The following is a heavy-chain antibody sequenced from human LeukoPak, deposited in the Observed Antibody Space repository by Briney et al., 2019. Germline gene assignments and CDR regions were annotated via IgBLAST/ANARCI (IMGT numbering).Heavy chain of an antibody. CDR2: VYHGGNT. Sequence: SETLSLTCSVSGYSISNGYYWGWIRPPPGKGLEFIGSVYHGGNTYYKASLKSRVTISLDTSKNQFSLKLSSVTAADTAVYYCARVPPPLYGDAFDMWGQGTMVTVSS. J-gene: IGHJ3*02. D-gene: IGHD4-17*01. CDR1: GYSISNGYY. CDR3: ARVPPPLYGDAFDM. V-gene: IGHV4-38-2*02.